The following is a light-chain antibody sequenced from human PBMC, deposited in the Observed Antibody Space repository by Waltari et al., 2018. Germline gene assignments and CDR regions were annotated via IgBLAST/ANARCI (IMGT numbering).Light chain of an antibody. J-gene: IGKJ1*01. CDR3: MQGTHWPPWT. V-gene: IGKV2-30*02. Sequence: DVVMTQSPLSLPVSLGQPASISCRSSQSLVHSDGHTYLAWFQQRPGQSPRRLMYKVSRRESGVPDRFSGSGSGTDFTLTINRVEAEDVGVYYCMQGTHWPPWTFGQGTKVEI. CDR2: KVS. CDR1: QSLVHSDGHTY.